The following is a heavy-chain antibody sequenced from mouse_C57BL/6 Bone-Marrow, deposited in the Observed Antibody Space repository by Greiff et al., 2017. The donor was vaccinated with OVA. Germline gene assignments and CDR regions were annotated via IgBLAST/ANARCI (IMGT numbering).Heavy chain of an antibody. CDR2: IDPENGDT. J-gene: IGHJ1*03. V-gene: IGHV14-4*01. D-gene: IGHD1-1*01. CDR3: TTWGTTVDYDV. CDR1: GFNIKDDY. Sequence: VQLQQSGAELVRPGASVKLSCTASGFNIKDDYMHWVKQRPEQGLEWIGWIDPENGDTEYASKFQGKATITADTSSNTAYLQLSSLTSEDTAVYYCTTWGTTVDYDVWGTGTTVTVAS.